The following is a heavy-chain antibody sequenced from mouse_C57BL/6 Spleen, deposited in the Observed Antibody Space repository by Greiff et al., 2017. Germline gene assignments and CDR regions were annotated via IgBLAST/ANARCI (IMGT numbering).Heavy chain of an antibody. CDR1: GYTFTSYW. D-gene: IGHD1-1*01. J-gene: IGHJ1*03. V-gene: IGHV1-69*01. Sequence: QVQLQQPGAELVMPGASVKLSCKASGYTFTSYWMHWVKQRPGQGLEWIGELDPSDSYTNYNQKFKGKSTLTVDNSSSTAYMQLSSLTSEDSAVYYCARSYYGTRYFDVWGTGTTVTVSS. CDR2: LDPSDSYT. CDR3: ARSYYGTRYFDV.